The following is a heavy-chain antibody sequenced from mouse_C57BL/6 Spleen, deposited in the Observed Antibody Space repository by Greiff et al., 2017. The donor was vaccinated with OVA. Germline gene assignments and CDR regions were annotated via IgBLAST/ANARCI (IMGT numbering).Heavy chain of an antibody. CDR3: ARAYSNYWYFDV. Sequence: VQLQQSGAELVKPGASVKLSCKASGYTFTSYWMQWVKQRPGQGLEWIGEIDPSDSYTNYNQKFKGKATLTVDTSSSTAYMQLSSLTSEDSAVYYCARAYSNYWYFDVWGTGTTVTVSS. CDR2: IDPSDSYT. J-gene: IGHJ1*03. V-gene: IGHV1-50*01. D-gene: IGHD2-5*01. CDR1: GYTFTSYW.